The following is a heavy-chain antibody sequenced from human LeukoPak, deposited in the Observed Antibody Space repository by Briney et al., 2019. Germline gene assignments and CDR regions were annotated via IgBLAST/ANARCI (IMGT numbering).Heavy chain of an antibody. V-gene: IGHV4-30-2*01. CDR1: GGSISSGGYS. CDR3: ARGGGFDY. CDR2: IYHSGST. J-gene: IGHJ4*02. Sequence: SQTLSLTCDVSGGSISSGGYSWSWIRQPPGKGLEWIGYIYHSGSTYYNPSLKSRVTISVDRSKNQFSLKLSSVTAADTAVYYCARGGGFDYWGQGTLVTVSS. D-gene: IGHD3-16*01.